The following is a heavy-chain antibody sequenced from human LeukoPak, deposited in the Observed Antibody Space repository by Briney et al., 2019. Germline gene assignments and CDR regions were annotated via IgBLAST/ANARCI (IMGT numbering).Heavy chain of an antibody. Sequence: GRSLRLSCAASGFTFSSYGIHWVRQAPGKGLEWVAVIWYDGSKKYYADSVKGRFTIPRDNSNNTLSLQMNSLRVEDTAVYYCARGSLSIKSLDYWGQGTLVAVSS. D-gene: IGHD5-12*01. CDR2: IWYDGSKK. J-gene: IGHJ4*02. CDR3: ARGSLSIKSLDY. V-gene: IGHV3-33*01. CDR1: GFTFSSYG.